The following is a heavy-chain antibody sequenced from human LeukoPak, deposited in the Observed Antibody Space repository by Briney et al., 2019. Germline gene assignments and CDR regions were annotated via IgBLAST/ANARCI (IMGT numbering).Heavy chain of an antibody. CDR1: GFTFSSYW. J-gene: IGHJ4*02. CDR2: INSDGSST. CDR3: ARGAAGTGYSSGWYLDY. Sequence: GGSLRLSCAASGFTFSSYWMHWVRQAPGKGLVWVSRINSDGSSTSYADSVKGRFTISRDNAKNMLYLQMNSLRAEDAAVYYCARGAAGTGYSSGWYLDYWGQGTLVAVSS. D-gene: IGHD6-19*01. V-gene: IGHV3-74*01.